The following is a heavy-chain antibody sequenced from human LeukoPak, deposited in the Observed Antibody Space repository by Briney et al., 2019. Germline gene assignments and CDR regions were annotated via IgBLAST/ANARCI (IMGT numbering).Heavy chain of an antibody. V-gene: IGHV4-39*07. D-gene: IGHD3-3*01. CDR3: AARSHPEWATHAFDI. CDR2: IYYSGST. J-gene: IGHJ3*02. Sequence: PSETLSLTCTVSGGSISSSSYYWGWIRQPPGKGLEWIGSIYYSGSTYYNPSLKSRVTISVDTSKNQFSLKLSSVTAADTAVYYCAARSHPEWATHAFDIWGQGTMVTVSS. CDR1: GGSISSSSYY.